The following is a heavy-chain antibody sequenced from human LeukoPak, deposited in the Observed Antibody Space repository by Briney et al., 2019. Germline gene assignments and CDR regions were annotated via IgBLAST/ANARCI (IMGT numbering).Heavy chain of an antibody. J-gene: IGHJ6*03. CDR2: INHSGST. V-gene: IGHV4-34*01. D-gene: IGHD6-13*01. CDR3: ARADYSSSWSHYYYYMDV. CDR1: GGSFSGYY. Sequence: PSETLSLTCVVYGGSFSGYYWSWLRQPPGKGLEWIGEINHSGSTDYNPSLKSRVTISVDTSKNQFSLKLSSVTAADTAVYYCARADYSSSWSHYYYYMDVWGKGTTVTVSS.